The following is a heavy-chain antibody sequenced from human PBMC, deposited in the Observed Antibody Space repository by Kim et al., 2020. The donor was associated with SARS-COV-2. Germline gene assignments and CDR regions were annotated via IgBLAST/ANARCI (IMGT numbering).Heavy chain of an antibody. CDR1: GGSFSGYY. CDR3: ACGYYSGSGSYLLDY. D-gene: IGHD3-10*01. CDR2: INHSGST. V-gene: IGHV4-34*01. Sequence: SETLSLTCAVYGGSFSGYYWSWIRQPPGTGLEWVGVINHSGSTNSNPSLKSRVTISIDTSKNQFSLTLSSVTAADTAVYDCACGYYSGSGSYLLDYWGQGTLVTVSS. J-gene: IGHJ4*02.